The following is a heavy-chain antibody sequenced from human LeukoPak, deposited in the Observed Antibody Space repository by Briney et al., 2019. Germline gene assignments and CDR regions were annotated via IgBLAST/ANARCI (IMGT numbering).Heavy chain of an antibody. J-gene: IGHJ4*02. V-gene: IGHV1-18*01. D-gene: IGHD3-22*01. Sequence: ASVKVSCKASGYTFTSYGISWVRQAPGQGLEWMGWISAYNGNTNYAQKLQGRVTMTTDTSTSTAYMELRSLRSDDTAVYYCARALYYYDSSGYFPIDYWGQGTLVTVSS. CDR2: ISAYNGNT. CDR3: ARALYYYDSSGYFPIDY. CDR1: GYTFTSYG.